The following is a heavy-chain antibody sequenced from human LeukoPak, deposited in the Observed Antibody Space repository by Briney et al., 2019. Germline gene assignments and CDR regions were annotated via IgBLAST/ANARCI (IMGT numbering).Heavy chain of an antibody. Sequence: ASVKVSCKASGYTFTTYGISWVRQAPGQGLEWMGWISAYDGDTNYAQNLQGRVTLTTDTSTSTAYMELRSLRSDDTALYYCARLFEKQLVFDYWGQGTLVTVSS. CDR3: ARLFEKQLVFDY. D-gene: IGHD6-6*01. V-gene: IGHV1-18*01. CDR2: ISAYDGDT. CDR1: GYTFTTYG. J-gene: IGHJ4*02.